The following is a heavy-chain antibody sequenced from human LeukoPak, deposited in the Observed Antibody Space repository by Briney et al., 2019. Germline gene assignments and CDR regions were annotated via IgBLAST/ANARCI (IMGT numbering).Heavy chain of an antibody. D-gene: IGHD4-23*01. CDR2: IHSSGNT. V-gene: IGHV4-4*07. CDR1: GFSISTYY. CDR3: ARDVGKAY. J-gene: IGHJ4*02. Sequence: SETLSLTCTVSGFSISTYYWSWFRQPAGKGLEWIGRIHSSGNTNYDPSLQSRVSLSIDTSQNQFSLRLTSLTAADTAVYFCARDVGKAYWGQGLLAIVSS.